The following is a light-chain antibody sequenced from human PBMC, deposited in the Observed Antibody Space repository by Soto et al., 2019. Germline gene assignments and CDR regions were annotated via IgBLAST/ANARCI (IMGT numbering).Light chain of an antibody. CDR1: SSDVGGYNY. Sequence: QSALTQPASVSGSPGQSITISCSGTSSDVGGYNYVSWYQQHPGKAPKLMIYYVSNRPSGVSNRFSGSKSGNTASLTISGLQAEDEADYYCISYTSSSTLDVFGTGTKVTVL. CDR3: ISYTSSSTLDV. CDR2: YVS. J-gene: IGLJ1*01. V-gene: IGLV2-14*01.